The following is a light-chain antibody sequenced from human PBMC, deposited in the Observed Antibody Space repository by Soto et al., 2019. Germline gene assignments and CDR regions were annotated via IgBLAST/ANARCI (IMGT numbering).Light chain of an antibody. J-gene: IGKJ5*01. Sequence: IVSTESPATPSVAPKERAILSCRVSQSVSTFLAWFQQKPGQPPRLLIYNASNRTTGIPARFSGSGSGTDFTLTISRLESEDFAVYYCQQRGDWPPITFGQGTRLEIK. CDR1: QSVSTF. CDR3: QQRGDWPPIT. CDR2: NAS. V-gene: IGKV3-11*01.